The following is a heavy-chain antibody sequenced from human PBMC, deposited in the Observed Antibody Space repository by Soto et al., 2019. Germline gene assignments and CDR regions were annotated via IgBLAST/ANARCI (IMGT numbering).Heavy chain of an antibody. J-gene: IGHJ4*02. Sequence: ASETLSLTCAVSGGSISSGGYSWSWIRQPPGKGLEWIGYIYHSGSTYYNPSLKSRVTISMDTSKNQFSLKLNSVTAAGTAVYYCARDRQRGYCTGGSCYSYFDYWGQGALVTVSS. D-gene: IGHD2-15*01. CDR2: IYHSGST. CDR1: GGSISSGGYS. CDR3: ARDRQRGYCTGGSCYSYFDY. V-gene: IGHV4-30-2*01.